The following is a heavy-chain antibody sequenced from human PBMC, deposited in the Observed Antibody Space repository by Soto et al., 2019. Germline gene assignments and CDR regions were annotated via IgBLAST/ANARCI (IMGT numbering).Heavy chain of an antibody. CDR3: ARIRIALPGHYGMDV. D-gene: IGHD6-13*01. CDR2: IDWDDDK. J-gene: IGHJ6*02. CDR1: GFSLSTSGMC. V-gene: IGHV2-70*01. Sequence: GSGPTLVNPTQTLTLPCTFSGFSLSTSGMCVSWIRQPPGKALEWLALIDWDDDKYYSTSLKTRLTISKDTSKNQVVLTITIMNPVDPATYYCARIRIALPGHYGMDVWGQWTTVTVS.